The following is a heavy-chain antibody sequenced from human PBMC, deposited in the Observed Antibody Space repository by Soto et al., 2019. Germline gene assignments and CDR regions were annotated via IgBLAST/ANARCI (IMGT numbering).Heavy chain of an antibody. D-gene: IGHD1-7*01. CDR1: GDSVSSNSAA. Sequence: SQTRSLTCAVSGDSVSSNSAAWNWIRKSPSRGLEWLGRTYYRSRWYNDYAVSVRSRITVNADTSKNQFSLHLNSVTPEDTALYYCAGTSSLQWYYMDVWDKGTTVTVSS. J-gene: IGHJ6*03. V-gene: IGHV6-1*01. CDR3: AGTSSLQWYYMDV. CDR2: TYYRSRWYN.